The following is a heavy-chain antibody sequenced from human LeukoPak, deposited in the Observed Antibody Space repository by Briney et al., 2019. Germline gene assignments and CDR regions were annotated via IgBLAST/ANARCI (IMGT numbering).Heavy chain of an antibody. CDR1: GFTFSNAW. Sequence: GGSLRLSCAASGFTFSNAWMSWVRQAPGKGLEWVGRIKSKTDGGTTDYAAPVKGRFTISRDDSKNTLYLQMNSLKTEDTAVYYCTTDLVGFGDYDILIGYLDYWGQGTLVTVSS. CDR3: TTDLVGFGDYDILIGYLDY. V-gene: IGHV3-15*01. CDR2: IKSKTDGGTT. D-gene: IGHD3-9*01. J-gene: IGHJ4*02.